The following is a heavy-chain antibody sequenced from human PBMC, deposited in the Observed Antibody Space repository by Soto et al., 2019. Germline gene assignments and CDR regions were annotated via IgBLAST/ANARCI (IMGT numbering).Heavy chain of an antibody. J-gene: IGHJ4*02. CDR3: ARGGTSMIVAKNFDY. CDR1: GFTFSSYE. D-gene: IGHD3-22*01. Sequence: QAGGSLRLSCTASGFTFSSYEMNWVRQAPGKGLEWVSYISSGGITIYYADSVKGRFTISRDNAENSLYLQVISLRAEDTAVYYCARGGTSMIVAKNFDYWGQGTLVTVSS. V-gene: IGHV3-48*03. CDR2: ISSGGITI.